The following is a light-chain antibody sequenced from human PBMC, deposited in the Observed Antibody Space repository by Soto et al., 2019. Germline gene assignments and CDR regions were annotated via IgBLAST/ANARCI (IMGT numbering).Light chain of an antibody. CDR1: HDMYNY. CDR2: DAS. Sequence: DIPMIQSPSSLAASVGDRVTITCQASHDMYNYLNWVQQKPGKGGQLLIYDASNLKTDISSRFSGSGSRTDFTFTIDNVHPEDVATYYCQQYNNLPTFGGGTKVEIK. V-gene: IGKV1-33*01. CDR3: QQYNNLPT. J-gene: IGKJ4*01.